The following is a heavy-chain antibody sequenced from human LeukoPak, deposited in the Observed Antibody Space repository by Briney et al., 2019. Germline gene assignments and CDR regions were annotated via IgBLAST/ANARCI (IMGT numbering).Heavy chain of an antibody. J-gene: IGHJ6*03. Sequence: SETLSLTCTVSGGSISSYYWSWIRQPPGKGLEWIGRIYTSGSTNYNPSLKSRVTMSVDTSKNQFSLKLSSVTAADTAVYYCARDLRFPEPYYMDVWGKGTTVTVSS. CDR2: IYTSGST. CDR3: ARDLRFPEPYYMDV. V-gene: IGHV4-4*07. CDR1: GGSISSYY. D-gene: IGHD3-3*01.